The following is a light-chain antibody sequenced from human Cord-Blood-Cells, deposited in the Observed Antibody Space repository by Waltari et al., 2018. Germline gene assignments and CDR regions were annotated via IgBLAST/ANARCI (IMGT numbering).Light chain of an antibody. V-gene: IGKV1-39*01. J-gene: IGKJ3*01. CDR2: AAS. Sequence: DIQMTQSPSSLSASVGDRVTIPCRASQSISSYLNWYQQKPGKAPKLLIYAASSLQSGVPERFSGSGSGTDFTLTISSLQPEDVATYYCQQSYSTPRTFGPGTKVDIK. CDR1: QSISSY. CDR3: QQSYSTPRT.